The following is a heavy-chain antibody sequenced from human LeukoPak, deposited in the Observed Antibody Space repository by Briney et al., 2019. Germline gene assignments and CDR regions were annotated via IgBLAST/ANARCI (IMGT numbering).Heavy chain of an antibody. V-gene: IGHV4-34*01. D-gene: IGHD3-10*01. CDR1: GGSISSYY. J-gene: IGHJ5*02. CDR3: ARAEGPSGFDP. CDR2: INHSGST. Sequence: SETLSLTCTVSGGSISSYYWSWIRQPPGKGLEWIGEINHSGSTNYNPSLKSRVTISVDTSKNQFSLKLSSVTAADTAVYYCARAEGPSGFDPWGQGTLVTVSS.